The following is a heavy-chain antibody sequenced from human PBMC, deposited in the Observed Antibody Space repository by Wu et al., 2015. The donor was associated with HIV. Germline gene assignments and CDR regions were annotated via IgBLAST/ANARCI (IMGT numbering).Heavy chain of an antibody. D-gene: IGHD3-22*01. CDR1: GYTFTSYY. J-gene: IGHJ4*02. CDR3: ARERVDYDSSGYRAHRGHHFDY. CDR2: INPSGGST. V-gene: IGHV1-46*01. Sequence: QVQLVQSGAEVRSLGSVKVSCKAFGYTFTSYYMHWVRQAPGQGLEWMGIINPSGGSTSYAQKFQGRVTMTRDTSTSTVYMELSSLRSEDTAVYYCARERVDYDSSGYRAHRGHHFDYWGQGTLVTVSS.